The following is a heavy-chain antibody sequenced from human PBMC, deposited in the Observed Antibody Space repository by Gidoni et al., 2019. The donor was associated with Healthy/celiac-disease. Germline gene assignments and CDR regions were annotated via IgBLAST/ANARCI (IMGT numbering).Heavy chain of an antibody. CDR3: TAVVVAADAFDI. V-gene: IGHV3-49*03. D-gene: IGHD2-15*01. CDR2: IISKAYGGTT. J-gene: IGHJ3*02. CDR1: GSTVGDYA. Sequence: EVQLVESGGGLVQPGRSLRLSCTASGSTVGDYAMSWFRQAPGKGLELVGFIISKAYGGTTEYAASVKGRFTISRDDSKSIAYLQMNSLKTEDTAVYYCTAVVVAADAFDIWGQGTMVTVSS.